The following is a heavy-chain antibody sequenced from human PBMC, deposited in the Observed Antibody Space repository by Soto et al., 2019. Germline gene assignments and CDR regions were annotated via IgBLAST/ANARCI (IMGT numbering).Heavy chain of an antibody. J-gene: IGHJ5*02. CDR3: ARGPTMGQLPSHFDH. V-gene: IGHV4-61*01. CDR2: VHSSGIT. D-gene: IGHD3-16*01. CDR1: GGSVSNDNFY. Sequence: SETLSLTCTVSGGSVSNDNFYWSWIRQPPGKGLEWIGYVHSSGITNYNPSLKRRVTISVDTSRNQFSLRLSSVTAADTAVYYCARGPTMGQLPSHFDHWGQGTLVTVSS.